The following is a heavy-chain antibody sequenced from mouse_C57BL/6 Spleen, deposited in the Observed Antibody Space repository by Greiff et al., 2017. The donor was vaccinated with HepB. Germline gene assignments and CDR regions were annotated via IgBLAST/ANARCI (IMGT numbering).Heavy chain of an antibody. V-gene: IGHV5-17*01. CDR2: ISSGSSTI. Sequence: EVKVVESGGGLVKPGGSLKLSCAASGFTFSDYGMHWVRQAPEKGLEWVAYISSGSSTIYYADTVKGRFTISRDNAKNTLFLQMTSLRSEDTAMYYCARLIYYGNPYAMDYWGQGTSVTVSS. J-gene: IGHJ4*01. D-gene: IGHD2-1*01. CDR1: GFTFSDYG. CDR3: ARLIYYGNPYAMDY.